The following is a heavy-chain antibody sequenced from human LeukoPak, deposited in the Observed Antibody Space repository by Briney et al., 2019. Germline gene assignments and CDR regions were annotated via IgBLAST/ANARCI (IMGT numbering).Heavy chain of an antibody. Sequence: GGSLRLSCAASGFTFSSYGMHWVRQAPGKGLEWVAFIRYDGSNKYYADSVKGRFTISRDNSKNTLYLQMNSLRAEDTALYYCAKDGVESGQQPFYFDYWGQGTLVTVSS. V-gene: IGHV3-30*02. CDR3: AKDGVESGQQPFYFDY. J-gene: IGHJ4*02. CDR2: IRYDGSNK. D-gene: IGHD6-13*01. CDR1: GFTFSSYG.